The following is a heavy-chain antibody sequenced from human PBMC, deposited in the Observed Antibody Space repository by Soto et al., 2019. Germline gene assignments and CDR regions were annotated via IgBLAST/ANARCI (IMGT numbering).Heavy chain of an antibody. CDR2: INHNSGGT. J-gene: IGHJ4*02. CDR1: GYTFTGYY. V-gene: IGHV1-2*02. CDR3: GRDLRGIAARPFDY. Sequence: DSVKVSWKSYGYTFTGYYMNWVRQAPGQGLAWMGWINHNSGGTNYSQKFQVRVTMTRDTSISTAYMDLSRLRSDDTAVYYCGRDLRGIAARPFDYWGRGTRVSISS. D-gene: IGHD6-6*01.